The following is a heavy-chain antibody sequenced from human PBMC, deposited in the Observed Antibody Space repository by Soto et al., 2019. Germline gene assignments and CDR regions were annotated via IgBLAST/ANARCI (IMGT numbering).Heavy chain of an antibody. CDR1: DGSITSSNNF. J-gene: IGHJ4*02. V-gene: IGHV4-39*01. D-gene: IGHD3-22*01. CDR2: IFYGGNT. Sequence: PSETLSLTCTVSDGSITSSNNFWGWIRQPPGKGLEWIGTIFYGGNTYYNPSLKSRVTMSVDTFKNQFSLRMSSVTAADTAVYFCASRYYFDYGGYYPTFDSWGQGNLVTVSS. CDR3: ASRYYFDYGGYYPTFDS.